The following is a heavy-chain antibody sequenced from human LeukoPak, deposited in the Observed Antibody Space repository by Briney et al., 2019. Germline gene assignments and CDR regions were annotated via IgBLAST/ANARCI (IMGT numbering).Heavy chain of an antibody. Sequence: PSETLSLTCSVSAGSMRSHYWSWIRQPPGKGLEWMGFIYYSGTTRYKSSLQSRVTISADTSKNQFSLKLTSVTAADMAVYYCARLLDNDSSGDPDTFDMWGQGTMVTVSS. J-gene: IGHJ3*02. CDR2: IYYSGTT. CDR3: ARLLDNDSSGDPDTFDM. D-gene: IGHD3-22*01. V-gene: IGHV4-59*11. CDR1: AGSMRSHY.